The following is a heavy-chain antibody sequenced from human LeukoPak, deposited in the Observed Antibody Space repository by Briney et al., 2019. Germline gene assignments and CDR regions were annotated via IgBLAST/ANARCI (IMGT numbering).Heavy chain of an antibody. D-gene: IGHD1-26*01. CDR1: GGAISSYY. CDR2: IYYSGST. V-gene: IGHV4-59*05. J-gene: IGHJ6*02. CDR3: ARRDGGSYWDYGMDV. Sequence: SETLSLTCTVPGGAISSYYWSWIRQPPGKGLEWIESIYYSGSTYYNPSLKSRVTISVDTSKNQFSLKLSSVTAADTAVYYCARRDGGSYWDYGMDVWGQGTTVTVSS.